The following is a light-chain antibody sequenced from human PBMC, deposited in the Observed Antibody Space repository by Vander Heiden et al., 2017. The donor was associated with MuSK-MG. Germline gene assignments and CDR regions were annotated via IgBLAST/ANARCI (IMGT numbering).Light chain of an antibody. J-gene: IGKJ2*01. CDR3: QQDHTYPYT. CDR2: KAS. V-gene: IGKV1-5*03. CDR1: QDINNL. Sequence: DIQMTQSPSTLSASVRDRVTITCRASQDINNLLAWYQQRPGQAPELLIYKASILEGGAPSRFSGSGSGTQFTLTIRSLQPDDFATYYCQQDHTYPYTFGQGTKVEIK.